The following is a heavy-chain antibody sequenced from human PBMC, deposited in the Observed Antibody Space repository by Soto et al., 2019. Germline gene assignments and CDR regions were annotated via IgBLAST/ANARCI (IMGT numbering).Heavy chain of an antibody. D-gene: IGHD3-3*01. CDR2: IHSKSGGT. CDR3: ARGGITVFGVIDY. V-gene: IGHV1-2*02. CDR1: GYTFTDYY. J-gene: IGHJ4*02. Sequence: ASVKVSWKASGYTFTDYYVHWVRQAPGQGLEWMGWIHSKSGGTNYAQKFQGRVTMTRDTSISTAYMELSRLTYDDTAVYYCARGGITVFGVIDYWGQGTPVTVSS.